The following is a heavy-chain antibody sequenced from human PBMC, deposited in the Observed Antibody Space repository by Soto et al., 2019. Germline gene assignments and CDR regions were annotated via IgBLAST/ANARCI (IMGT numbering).Heavy chain of an antibody. CDR2: IYPGDSDT. J-gene: IGHJ6*02. D-gene: IGHD6-6*01. CDR3: ARQQSRYSSSPFYGMDV. Sequence: PGESLKISCKGSGYSFTSYWIGWVRQMPVKGLEWMGIIYPGDSDTRYSPSFQGQVTISADKSISTAYLQWSSLKASDTAMYYCARQQSRYSSSPFYGMDVWGQGTTVTVSS. CDR1: GYSFTSYW. V-gene: IGHV5-51*01.